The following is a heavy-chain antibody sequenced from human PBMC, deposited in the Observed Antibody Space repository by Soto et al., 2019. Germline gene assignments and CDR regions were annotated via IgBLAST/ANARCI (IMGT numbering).Heavy chain of an antibody. J-gene: IGHJ5*02. CDR1: GGSISSYY. Sequence: PSETLSLTCTVSGGSISSYYWSWIRQPPGKGLEWIGYIYYSGSTNHNPSLKSRVTISVDTSKNQFSLKLSSVTAADTAVYYCARGGDPTLYNWFDPWGQGTLVTVSS. CDR2: IYYSGST. V-gene: IGHV4-59*01. CDR3: ARGGDPTLYNWFDP.